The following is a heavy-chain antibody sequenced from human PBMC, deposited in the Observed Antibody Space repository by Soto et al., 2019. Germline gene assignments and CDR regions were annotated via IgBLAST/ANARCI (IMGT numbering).Heavy chain of an antibody. CDR1: GYSFTSYW. CDR3: ARHPSITMVRGVIVAFDI. V-gene: IGHV5-10-1*01. D-gene: IGHD3-10*01. Sequence: GESLKISCKGSGYSFTSYWISWVRQMPGKGLEWMGRIDPSDSYTNYSPSFQGHVTISADKSISTAYLQWSSLKASDTAMYYCARHPSITMVRGVIVAFDIWGQGTMVTVS. CDR2: IDPSDSYT. J-gene: IGHJ3*02.